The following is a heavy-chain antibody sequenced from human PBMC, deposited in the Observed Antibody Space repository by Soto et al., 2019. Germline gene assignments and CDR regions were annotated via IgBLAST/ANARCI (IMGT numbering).Heavy chain of an antibody. V-gene: IGHV1-18*01. D-gene: IGHD5-12*01. CDR2: ISAYNGNT. CDR1: GYTFTTYG. CDR3: TREFSGCASGYNWFDP. J-gene: IGHJ5*02. Sequence: QVQLVQSGAEVKKPGASVKVSCKASGYTFTTYGISWVRQAPGQGLEWMGWISAYNGNTNYAQKLQGRVTMTTDTSTRTAYMELRSLRSDATAVYYCTREFSGCASGYNWFDPWGQGTLVTVSS.